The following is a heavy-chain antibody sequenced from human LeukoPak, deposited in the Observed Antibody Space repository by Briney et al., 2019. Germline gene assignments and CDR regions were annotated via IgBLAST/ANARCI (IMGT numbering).Heavy chain of an antibody. CDR2: IAHHGNNK. CDR3: AKDGSWSCTD. D-gene: IGHD2-8*02. V-gene: IGHV3-30*02. CDR1: GFTFSSSA. J-gene: IGHJ4*02. Sequence: GGALRLSCGASGFTFSSSAMHWVRQGPGKGLEWVAYIAHHGNNKYYADSVKGRFTISRDNSKGSLYLQMNSLRADDTAVYYCAKDGSWSCTDWGQGTLVRVSS.